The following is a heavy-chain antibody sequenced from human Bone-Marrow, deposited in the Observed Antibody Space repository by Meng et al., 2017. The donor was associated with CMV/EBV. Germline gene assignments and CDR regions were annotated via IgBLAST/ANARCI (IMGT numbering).Heavy chain of an antibody. CDR3: ARAPRLAYCGGDCYGNWFDP. Sequence: FSCCSWSWLRQPPGKGLEWIGELNHSGSTHYNPSLKSRVTLSVDTSKTPFSLKLSSVTAADTAVYYCARAPRLAYCGGDCYGNWFDPWGQGTLVTVSS. CDR2: LNHSGST. D-gene: IGHD2-21*01. CDR1: FSCCS. V-gene: IGHV4-34*01. J-gene: IGHJ5*02.